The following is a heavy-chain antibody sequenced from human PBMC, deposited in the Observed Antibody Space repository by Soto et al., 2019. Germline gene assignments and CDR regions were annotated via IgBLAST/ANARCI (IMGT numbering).Heavy chain of an antibody. CDR2: INPSGGST. CDR3: ARGLLSYYDSSGPRDAFDI. Sequence: ASVKVSCKASGYTFTSYYMHWVRQAPGQGLEWMGIINPSGGSTSYAQKFQGRVTMTRDTSTSTVYMELSSLRSEDTAVYYCARGLLSYYDSSGPRDAFDIWGQGTVVTVS. D-gene: IGHD3-22*01. CDR1: GYTFTSYY. J-gene: IGHJ3*02. V-gene: IGHV1-46*01.